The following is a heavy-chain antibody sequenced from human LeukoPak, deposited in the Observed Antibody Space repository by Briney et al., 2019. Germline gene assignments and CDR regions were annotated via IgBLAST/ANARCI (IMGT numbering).Heavy chain of an antibody. CDR2: ISSSGATK. V-gene: IGHV3-48*03. J-gene: IGHJ4*02. CDR3: AKAPFYPPWGYFDY. Sequence: GSLRLSCAASGFTFSSYEMNWVRQAPGNGLEWISYISSSGATKYYTDSVKGRFTISRDNSKNTLYLQMNSLRAEDTAVYYCAKAPFYPPWGYFDYCGQGTLVTVSS. CDR1: GFTFSSYE. D-gene: IGHD2/OR15-2a*01.